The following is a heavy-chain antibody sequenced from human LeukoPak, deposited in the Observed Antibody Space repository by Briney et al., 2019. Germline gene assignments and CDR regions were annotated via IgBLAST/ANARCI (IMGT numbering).Heavy chain of an antibody. CDR2: IPYDGSNK. J-gene: IGHJ4*02. Sequence: GGSLRLSCTASGFTFSSYTMSWVRQAPGKGLEWVAVIPYDGSNKYYADSVKGRFTISRDNSKNTLYLQMNSLRAEDTAVYYCARGRLRFLEWLLSDYWGQGTLVTVSS. D-gene: IGHD3-3*01. CDR1: GFTFSSYT. CDR3: ARGRLRFLEWLLSDY. V-gene: IGHV3-30*04.